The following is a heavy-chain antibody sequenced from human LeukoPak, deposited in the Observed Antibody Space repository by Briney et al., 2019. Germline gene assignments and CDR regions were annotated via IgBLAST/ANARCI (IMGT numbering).Heavy chain of an antibody. V-gene: IGHV3-9*01. CDR3: AKGGWGYSFGLPDY. J-gene: IGHJ4*02. Sequence: GGSLRLSCAASGFTFDDFAMHWVRQAPGKGLEWVSGISWNSGSIAYADSVKGRFTISRDNAKNSLYLQMNSLRAEDTALYYCAKGGWGYSFGLPDYWGQGTLVTVSS. CDR1: GFTFDDFA. D-gene: IGHD5-18*01. CDR2: ISWNSGSI.